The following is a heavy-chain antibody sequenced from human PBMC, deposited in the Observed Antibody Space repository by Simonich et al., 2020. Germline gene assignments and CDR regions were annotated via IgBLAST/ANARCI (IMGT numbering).Heavy chain of an antibody. CDR3: ARHAGFAFDI. J-gene: IGHJ3*02. D-gene: IGHD6-13*01. CDR1: GGSISSSSYY. Sequence: QLQLQESGPGLVKPSETLSLTCTVSGGSISSSSYYWGWIRQPPGKGLVWFGSIYYRGITYYTPSLKSRVTISVDTSKNQFSLKLSSVTAADTAVYYCARHAGFAFDIWGQGTMVTVSS. CDR2: IYYRGIT. V-gene: IGHV4-39*01.